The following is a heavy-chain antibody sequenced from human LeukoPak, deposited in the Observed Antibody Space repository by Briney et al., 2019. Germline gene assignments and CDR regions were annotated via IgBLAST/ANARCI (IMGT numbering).Heavy chain of an antibody. J-gene: IGHJ4*02. D-gene: IGHD6-6*01. CDR3: ARDIGYSSSSAVGY. V-gene: IGHV1-18*01. CDR1: GYTFTSYG. Sequence: ASAKVSCKASGYTFTSYGISWVRQAPGQGLEWMGWISAYNGNTNYAQKLQGRVTMTTDTSTSTAYMELRSLRSDDTAVYYCARDIGYSSSSAVGYWGQGTLVTVSS. CDR2: ISAYNGNT.